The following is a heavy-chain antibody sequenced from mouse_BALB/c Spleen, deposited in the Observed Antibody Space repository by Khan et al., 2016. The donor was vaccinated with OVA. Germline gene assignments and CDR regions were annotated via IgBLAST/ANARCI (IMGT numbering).Heavy chain of an antibody. D-gene: IGHD1-2*01. J-gene: IGHJ4*01. CDR3: AITTAYYYAMDY. CDR1: GFNIKDTY. V-gene: IGHV14-3*02. CDR2: IDPANGNT. Sequence: VQLQQSGAELVKPGASVKLSCTASGFNIKDTYMHWVKQRPEQGLEWIGRIDPANGNTKYDPKFQGKATITADTSSNTAYLQLSSLTSEDTAVYYGAITTAYYYAMDYWGQGTSVTVSS.